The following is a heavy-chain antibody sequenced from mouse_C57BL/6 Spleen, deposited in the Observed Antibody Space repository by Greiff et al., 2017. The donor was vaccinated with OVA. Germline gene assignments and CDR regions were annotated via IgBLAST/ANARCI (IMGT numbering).Heavy chain of an antibody. CDR1: GYSITSGYY. J-gene: IGHJ4*01. V-gene: IGHV3-6*01. Sequence: ESGPGLVKPSQSLSLTCSVTGYSITSGYYWNWIRQFPGNKLEWMGYISYDGSNNYNPSLKNRISIHRDKSKNQFFLKLKSVNTEDTATDICAYSSSSYDAMDYWGQGTSVTVSS. CDR3: AYSSSSYDAMDY. CDR2: ISYDGSN. D-gene: IGHD1-1*01.